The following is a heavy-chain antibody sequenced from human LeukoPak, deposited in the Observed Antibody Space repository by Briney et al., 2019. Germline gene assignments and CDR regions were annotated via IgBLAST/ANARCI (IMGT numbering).Heavy chain of an antibody. CDR1: GGSISSGGYY. CDR2: IYYSGST. Sequence: SQTLSLTCTVSGGSISSGGYYWSWIRQHPGKGLEWIGYIYYSGSTYYNPSLKSRVTISVDTSKNQFSLKLSSVTAADTAVYYCARDSSVAGAFGYWGQGTLVTVSS. D-gene: IGHD6-19*01. CDR3: ARDSSVAGAFGY. V-gene: IGHV4-31*03. J-gene: IGHJ4*02.